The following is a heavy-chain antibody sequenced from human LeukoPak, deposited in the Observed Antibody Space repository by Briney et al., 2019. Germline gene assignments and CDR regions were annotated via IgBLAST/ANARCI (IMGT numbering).Heavy chain of an antibody. Sequence: QAGGSLRLSCAASGFTFSSYGMHWVRQAPGKGLEWVAVIWYDGSNKYYADSVKGRFTISRDNSKNTLYLQMSSLRADDTAVYYCAQLLDDNPIRWYFALWGRGTLVTVSS. CDR1: GFTFSSYG. CDR2: IWYDGSNK. V-gene: IGHV3-33*06. D-gene: IGHD1-14*01. CDR3: AQLLDDNPIRWYFAL. J-gene: IGHJ2*01.